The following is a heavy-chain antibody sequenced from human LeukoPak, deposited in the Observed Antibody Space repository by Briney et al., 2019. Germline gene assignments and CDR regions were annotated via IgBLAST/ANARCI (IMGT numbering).Heavy chain of an antibody. D-gene: IGHD6-6*01. CDR1: NDSISSGDYY. CDR3: ARGSIADRLST. CDR2: IYYSGST. V-gene: IGHV4-39*07. J-gene: IGHJ5*02. Sequence: SETLSLTCTVSNDSISSGDYYWNWIRQPPGKGLEWIGSIYYSGSTYYNPSLKSRVTISVDTSKNQFSLKLSSVTAADTAVYYCARGSIADRLSTWGQGTLVTVSS.